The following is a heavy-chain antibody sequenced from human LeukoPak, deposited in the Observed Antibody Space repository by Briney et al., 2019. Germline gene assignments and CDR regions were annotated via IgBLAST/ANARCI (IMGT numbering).Heavy chain of an antibody. J-gene: IGHJ6*03. V-gene: IGHV4-59*08. Sequence: SETLSLTCTVYSGAINSYYRSSIRQPPGKGLEWIGYIYYSGSTNYNPSLKSRVTISVDTSKNQFSLKLSSVTAADTAVYYCAELSFNRGYYYYYYMDVWGKGTTVTVSS. CDR3: AELSFNRGYYYYYYMDV. CDR2: IYYSGST. CDR1: SGAINSYY. D-gene: IGHD1-1*01.